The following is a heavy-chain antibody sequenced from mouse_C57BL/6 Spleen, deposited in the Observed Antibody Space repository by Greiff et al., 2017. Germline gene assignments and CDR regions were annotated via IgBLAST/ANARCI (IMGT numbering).Heavy chain of an antibody. J-gene: IGHJ4*01. Sequence: QVQLQQSGAELVKPGASVKISCKASGYAFSSYWMNWVKQRPGKGLEWIGQIYPGDGDTNYNGKFKGKATLTADKSSSTAYMQRSSLTSEDSAVYFCARLIYYGAMDYWGQGTSGTVSS. V-gene: IGHV1-80*01. D-gene: IGHD2-1*01. CDR2: IYPGDGDT. CDR3: ARLIYYGAMDY. CDR1: GYAFSSYW.